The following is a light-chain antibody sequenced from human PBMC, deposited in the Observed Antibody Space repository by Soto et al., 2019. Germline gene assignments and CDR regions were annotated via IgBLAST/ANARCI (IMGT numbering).Light chain of an antibody. CDR2: EVT. CDR3: SSYSISTAYL. CDR1: SSDVGRYNY. J-gene: IGLJ1*01. V-gene: IGLV2-14*01. Sequence: QSALAQPASVSGSPGQSITISCIGTSSDVGRYNYVSWYQQHPAKAPKLMIYEVTNRPSGVSNRFSGSKSGNTASLTISGLQAEDEADYYCSSYSISTAYLFGTGTKVTVL.